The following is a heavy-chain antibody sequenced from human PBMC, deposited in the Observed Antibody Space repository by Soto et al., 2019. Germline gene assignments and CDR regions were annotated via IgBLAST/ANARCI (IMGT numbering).Heavy chain of an antibody. Sequence: SLRLSCAPSGFALSTHWMTWVRQAPGEGLKWMASINQDGGEIHYLDSVKGRFTIPRDNAENSLLLRMNSLSAEDTAVYYFATYGGYSVLMDVWGRGTTVTGSA. CDR3: ATYGGYSVLMDV. J-gene: IGHJ6*04. CDR2: INQDGGEI. V-gene: IGHV3-7*01. D-gene: IGHD4-17*01. CDR1: GFALSTHW.